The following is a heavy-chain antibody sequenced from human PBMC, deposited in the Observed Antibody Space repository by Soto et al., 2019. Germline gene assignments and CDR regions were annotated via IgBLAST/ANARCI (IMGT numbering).Heavy chain of an antibody. CDR2: IIPILGIA. J-gene: IGHJ6*02. Sequence: QVQLVQSGAEVKKPGSSVKVSCKASGGTFSSYTISWVRQAPGQGLEWMGRIIPILGIANYAQKFQGRVTITADKSTSTAYMELSSLRSEDTAVYYCPRVMGYYGMDVWGQGTTVTVSS. V-gene: IGHV1-69*02. D-gene: IGHD2-8*01. CDR1: GGTFSSYT. CDR3: PRVMGYYGMDV.